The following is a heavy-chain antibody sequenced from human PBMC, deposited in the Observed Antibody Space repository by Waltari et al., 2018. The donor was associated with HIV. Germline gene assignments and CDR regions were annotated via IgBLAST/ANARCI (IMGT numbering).Heavy chain of an antibody. Sequence: LVKPSETLSLTCTVSGGSISSYYWSWIRQPPGKGLEWIGYIYYSGSTNYNPSLKSRVTISVDTSKNQFSLKLSSVTAADTAVYYCARDRGGVNWFDPWGQGTLVTVSS. CDR1: GGSISSYY. D-gene: IGHD3-10*01. V-gene: IGHV4-59*01. CDR3: ARDRGGVNWFDP. J-gene: IGHJ5*02. CDR2: IYYSGST.